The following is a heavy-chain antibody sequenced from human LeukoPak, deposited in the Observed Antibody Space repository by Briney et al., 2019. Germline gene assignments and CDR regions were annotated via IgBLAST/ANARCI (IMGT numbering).Heavy chain of an antibody. D-gene: IGHD2-21*01. CDR3: ITPLPYSAR. J-gene: IGHJ4*02. CDR1: GFTFSSYA. V-gene: IGHV3-15*01. CDR2: IKPKTDGETT. Sequence: GGSLRLSCAASGFTFSSYAMSWVRQAPGKGLEWVGRIKPKTDGETTEYAAPVKDRFSISRDDSKSMMYLQMNSLKTEDTAVYYCITPLPYSARGGQGTLVTVSS.